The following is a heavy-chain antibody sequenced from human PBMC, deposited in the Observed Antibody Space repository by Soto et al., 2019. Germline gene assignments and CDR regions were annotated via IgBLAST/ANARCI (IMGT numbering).Heavy chain of an antibody. CDR1: GFTFSSYA. CDR2: ISGSGGST. CDR3: AKEWVLLWFGELSSYFDY. Sequence: GESLKISCAASGFTFSSYAMSWVRQAPGKGLEWVSAISGSGGSTYYADSVKGRFTISRDNSKNTLYLQMNSLRAEDTAVYYCAKEWVLLWFGELSSYFDYWGQGTLVTVSS. V-gene: IGHV3-23*01. J-gene: IGHJ4*02. D-gene: IGHD3-10*01.